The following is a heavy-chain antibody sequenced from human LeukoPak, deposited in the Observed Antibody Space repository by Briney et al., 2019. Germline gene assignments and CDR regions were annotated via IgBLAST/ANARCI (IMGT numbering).Heavy chain of an antibody. V-gene: IGHV1-69*05. CDR2: IIPIFGTA. CDR3: AACIAAAGYYYYYYYMDV. J-gene: IGHJ6*03. CDR1: GGTFSSYA. D-gene: IGHD6-13*01. Sequence: SVKVSCKASGGTFSSYAISWVRQAPGQGLEWMGGIIPIFGTANYAQKFQGRVAITTDESTSTAYMELSSLRSEDTAVYYCAACIAAAGYYYYYYYMDVWGKGTTVTVSS.